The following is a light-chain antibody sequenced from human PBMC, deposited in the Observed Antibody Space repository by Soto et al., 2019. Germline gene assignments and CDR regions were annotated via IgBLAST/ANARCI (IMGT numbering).Light chain of an antibody. CDR2: GAS. CDR1: QSVSST. CDR3: QQYSSWPPA. V-gene: IGKV3-15*01. J-gene: IGKJ2*01. Sequence: EIVMTQSPATLSVSPGERATLSCRASQSVSSTLAWYQQKPGQAPRLLIYGASTRATGIPARFSGSGSGTEFTLTISRLQSEDFAVYHCQQYSSWPPAFGQGTKLEIK.